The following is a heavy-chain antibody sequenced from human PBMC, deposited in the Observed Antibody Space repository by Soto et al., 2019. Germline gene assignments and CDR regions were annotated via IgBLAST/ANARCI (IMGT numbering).Heavy chain of an antibody. CDR2: IYYSGST. D-gene: IGHD6-19*01. V-gene: IGHV4-31*03. J-gene: IGHJ4*02. CDR3: AREGLARPFDC. Sequence: TLSLTCTVSGGSISSGGYYWSWIRQHPGKGLEWIGYIYYSGSTYYNPSLKSRVTISVDTSKNQFSLKLSSVTAADTAVYYCAREGLARPFDCCRQGTLVTVSS. CDR1: GGSISSGGYY.